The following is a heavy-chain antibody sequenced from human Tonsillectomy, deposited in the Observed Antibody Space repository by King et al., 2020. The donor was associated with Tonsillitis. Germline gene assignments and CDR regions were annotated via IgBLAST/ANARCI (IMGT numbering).Heavy chain of an antibody. J-gene: IGHJ4*02. CDR1: GLSLSNAKMG. V-gene: IGHV2-26*01. CDR2: IVSNDEK. D-gene: IGHD4-17*01. CDR3: AQIYGDYSTVFED. Sequence: TLKESGPVLVKPTETLTLTCTVSGLSLSNAKMGVSWIRQPPGKALEWLAHIVSNDEKSFSTSLKNRLTISKDTSKSQVVLTMTNMDPVDTATYFCAQIYGDYSTVFEDWGQGTLVTVSS.